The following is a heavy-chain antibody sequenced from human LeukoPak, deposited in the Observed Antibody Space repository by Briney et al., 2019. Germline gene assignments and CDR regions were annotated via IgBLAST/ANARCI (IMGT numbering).Heavy chain of an antibody. CDR1: GFTFSSCP. V-gene: IGHV3-23*01. CDR3: AKGSYSSGWYESDY. J-gene: IGHJ4*02. Sequence: GGSLRLSCAASGFTFSSCPKTWVRHAPGKGLEWVSGISGSGGSTYYADSVKGRFTIPRDNSKNTLYLQMNSLRAEDTAVYYCAKGSYSSGWYESDYWGQGTLVTVSS. CDR2: ISGSGGST. D-gene: IGHD6-19*01.